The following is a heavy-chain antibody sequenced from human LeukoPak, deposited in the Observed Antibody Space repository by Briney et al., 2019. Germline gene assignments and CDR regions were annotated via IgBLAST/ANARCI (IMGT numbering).Heavy chain of an antibody. V-gene: IGHV3-7*01. CDR1: GITFSSYW. CDR2: INQDASVT. Sequence: GGSLRLSCAASGITFSSYWMSWVRQAPGKGLEWVANINQDASVTQYADSVQGRFTISRDNAKNSLYVQMNSLRVEDTAIYYCCVYKAANWFDPWGQGTLVTVSS. D-gene: IGHD5/OR15-5a*01. J-gene: IGHJ5*02. CDR3: CVYKAANWFDP.